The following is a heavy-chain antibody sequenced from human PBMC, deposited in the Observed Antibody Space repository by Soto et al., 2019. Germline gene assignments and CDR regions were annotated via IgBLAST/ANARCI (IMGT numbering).Heavy chain of an antibody. D-gene: IGHD3-22*01. Sequence: EVDLVESGGGLVQSGGSLRLSCAASGFTFRNYGMNWIRQAPGKGLEWVSYIGIGSSTKYYADSVKGRFTISRDNAKNSLYLQMNSLRAEDTAVYYCARDQLYYNDISRRPLNAFDVWGQGTMVTVSS. CDR3: ARDQLYYNDISRRPLNAFDV. V-gene: IGHV3-48*01. CDR1: GFTFRNYG. J-gene: IGHJ3*01. CDR2: IGIGSSTK.